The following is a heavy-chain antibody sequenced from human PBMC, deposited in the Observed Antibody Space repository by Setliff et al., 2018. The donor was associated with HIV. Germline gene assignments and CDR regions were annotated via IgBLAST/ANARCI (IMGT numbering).Heavy chain of an antibody. CDR3: AKGERRVADISDLNYMGV. J-gene: IGHJ6*03. V-gene: IGHV1-69*06. Sequence: SVKVSCKASGGTFSNYAISWVRQAPGQGLEWMGGIIPLFGAAKYAQKFQGGVTITADKSTSTAYMELSSLRSEDTAVYYCAKGERRVADISDLNYMGVWGKGTMVTVSS. D-gene: IGHD1-1*01. CDR1: GGTFSNYA. CDR2: IIPLFGAA.